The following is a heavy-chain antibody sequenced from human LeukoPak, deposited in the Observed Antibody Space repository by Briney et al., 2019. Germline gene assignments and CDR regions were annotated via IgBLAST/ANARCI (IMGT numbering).Heavy chain of an antibody. J-gene: IGHJ4*02. D-gene: IGHD2-15*01. CDR3: ATDRATQYFDY. V-gene: IGHV3-33*01. CDR2: IWYDGSNK. CDR1: GITFRSYG. Sequence: GRSLRLSCAASGITFRSYGMRWVRQAPGKGLEWVAFIWYDGSNKYYADSVKGRFTISRDNSRNTLFLQMNSLRAEGTAVYYCATDRATQYFDYWGQGTLVSVSS.